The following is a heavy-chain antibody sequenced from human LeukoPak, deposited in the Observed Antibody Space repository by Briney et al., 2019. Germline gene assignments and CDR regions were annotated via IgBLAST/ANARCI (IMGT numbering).Heavy chain of an antibody. CDR1: GGSISSSSYY. D-gene: IGHD1-26*01. CDR3: ARDKGIVASDSWSFDY. V-gene: IGHV4-39*07. CDR2: IYYSGST. Sequence: SGTLSLTCTVSGGSISSSSYYWGWIRQPPGKGLEWIGSIYYSGSTYYNPSLKSRVTISVDTSKNQFSLKLSSVTAADTAVYYCARDKGIVASDSWSFDYWGQGTLVTVSS. J-gene: IGHJ4*02.